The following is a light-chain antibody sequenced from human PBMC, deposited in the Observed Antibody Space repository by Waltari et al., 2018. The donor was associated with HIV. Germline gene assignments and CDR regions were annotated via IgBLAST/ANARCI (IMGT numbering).Light chain of an antibody. V-gene: IGKV1-5*03. Sequence: DTQMTQSPSTVYASIGDRVTITCRASQSISTWLAWYQLKPGKVPNILIHAASSLESGVSTRFSGSGSGTEFTLTINSLQPDDSATYFCQQYKSTPWMFGQGTKVEIK. CDR3: QQYKSTPWM. J-gene: IGKJ1*01. CDR1: QSISTW. CDR2: AAS.